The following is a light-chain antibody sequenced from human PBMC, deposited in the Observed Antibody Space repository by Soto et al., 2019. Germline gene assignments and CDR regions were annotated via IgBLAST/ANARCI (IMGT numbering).Light chain of an antibody. J-gene: IGKJ1*01. Sequence: PGERATLSCRASQSFRGLLAWYQQKPGQAPRLLIYDAYNRATGIPPRFSGSGSGTDFTITISSLAPEDSAVYYCQQYGSSPSFGQGTKVDIK. CDR2: DAY. CDR1: QSFRGL. V-gene: IGKV3-11*01. CDR3: QQYGSSPS.